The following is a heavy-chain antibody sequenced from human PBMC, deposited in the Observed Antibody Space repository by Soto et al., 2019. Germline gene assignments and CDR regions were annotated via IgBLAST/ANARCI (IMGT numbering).Heavy chain of an antibody. V-gene: IGHV1-46*01. CDR2: GGSA. J-gene: IGHJ1*01. D-gene: IGHD2-15*01. CDR3: AREENCGGGTCYSEYFHH. Sequence: GGSAHYAQSFEGRVTLTRDTSTSTFYMELSSLRSEDTAVYYCAREENCGGGTCYSEYFHHWGQGTLVTDSS.